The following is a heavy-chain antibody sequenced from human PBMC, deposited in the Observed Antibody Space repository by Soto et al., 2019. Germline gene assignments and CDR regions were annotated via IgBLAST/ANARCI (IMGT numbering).Heavy chain of an antibody. CDR1: GFTFSSYW. Sequence: EVQLVESGGGLVQPGGSLRLSCEASGFTFSSYWMYWVRQAPGKGLVWVSRTNSDGSDTSYADSVKGRFTISRDNAKNTLYLQMNSLRAEDTAVYYCARDRGWSLFDYWGQRTLVTVSS. D-gene: IGHD6-19*01. CDR3: ARDRGWSLFDY. CDR2: TNSDGSDT. V-gene: IGHV3-74*01. J-gene: IGHJ4*02.